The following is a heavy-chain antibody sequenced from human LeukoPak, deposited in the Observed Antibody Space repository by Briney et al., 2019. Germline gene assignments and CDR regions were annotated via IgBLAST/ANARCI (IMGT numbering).Heavy chain of an antibody. CDR2: ISQNGDS. CDR3: ARALGAFDI. CDR1: GGSISTSNYY. J-gene: IGHJ3*02. V-gene: IGHV4-39*07. Sequence: SETLSLTCTVSGGSISTSNYYWSWIRQSPGKGLEWIAEISQNGDSNYNPSLKSRVTISLDTSKNQLSLKLNSVTAADTAVYYCARALGAFDIWGQGTMVTVS.